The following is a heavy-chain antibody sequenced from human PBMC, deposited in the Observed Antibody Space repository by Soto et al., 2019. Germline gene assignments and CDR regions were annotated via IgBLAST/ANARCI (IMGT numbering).Heavy chain of an antibody. J-gene: IGHJ4*02. V-gene: IGHV1-18*04. CDR3: AKVPATGYYYDSSGYYYFDY. CDR1: GYTLTGYY. Sequence: DSRKVYCKASGYTLTGYYMHWVRQATGQGLEWMGWISTYNGNTNYAQKLQGRVTMTTDTSTSTAYMELRSLRSDDTAVYYCAKVPATGYYYDSSGYYYFDYWGQGTLVTVSS. D-gene: IGHD3-22*01. CDR2: ISTYNGNT.